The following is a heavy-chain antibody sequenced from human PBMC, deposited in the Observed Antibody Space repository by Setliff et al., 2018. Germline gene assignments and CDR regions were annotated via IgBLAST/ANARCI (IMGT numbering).Heavy chain of an antibody. CDR1: EFTFNSYT. D-gene: IGHD6-19*01. J-gene: IGHJ4*02. Sequence: GGSLRLSCAASEFTFNSYTMNWVRQAPGKGLEWVSSISGSSASIYYADSVKGRLTISRDNVKNLLYLQMSSLRAEDTAVYYCASPQAVGNYLGHWGQGTLVTVSS. CDR3: ASPQAVGNYLGH. CDR2: ISGSSASI. V-gene: IGHV3-21*06.